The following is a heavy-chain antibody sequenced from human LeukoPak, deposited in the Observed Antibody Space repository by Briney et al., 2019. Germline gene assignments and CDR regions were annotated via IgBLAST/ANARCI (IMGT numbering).Heavy chain of an antibody. CDR2: INAGNGNT. V-gene: IGHV1-3*03. Sequence: ASVKVSCKASGYTFTSYAMHWVRQAPGQRLEWMGWINAGNGNTKYSQEFQGRVTITRDTSTSTAYMELSSLRSEDTAVYYCARGSGPQNYYYYYYMDVWGKGTTVTVSS. D-gene: IGHD2-15*01. CDR3: ARGSGPQNYYYYYYMDV. CDR1: GYTFTSYA. J-gene: IGHJ6*03.